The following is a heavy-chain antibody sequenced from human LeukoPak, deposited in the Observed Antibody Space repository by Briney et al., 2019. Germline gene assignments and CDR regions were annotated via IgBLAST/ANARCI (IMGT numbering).Heavy chain of an antibody. Sequence: PSETLSLTCTVSGYSITGGYLWGWSRQPGGERLEWSWNIYHTVSTWYNPSLNSRVTISLDTSKNPFSLKLSSVPAADTAVYYCARTLHTSGWCPFDYWGQGTLVTVSS. CDR3: ARTLHTSGWCPFDY. J-gene: IGHJ4*02. V-gene: IGHV4-38-2*02. D-gene: IGHD6-19*01. CDR1: GYSITGGYL. CDR2: IYHTVST.